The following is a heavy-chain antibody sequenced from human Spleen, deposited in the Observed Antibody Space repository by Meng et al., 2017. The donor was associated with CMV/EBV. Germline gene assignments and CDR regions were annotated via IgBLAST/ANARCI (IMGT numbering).Heavy chain of an antibody. V-gene: IGHV3-43D*03. CDR3: AKDSRLGGSYLDY. CDR1: GFKFDDYA. CDR2: ISWDGGST. D-gene: IGHD1-26*01. J-gene: IGHJ4*02. Sequence: GESLKISCAASGFKFDDYAMHWVRQAPGKGLEWVSLISWDGGSTYYPNSVRGRFTVSRDNSKNSLFLQMNSLGTEDTALYYCAKDSRLGGSYLDYWGQGTLVTVSS.